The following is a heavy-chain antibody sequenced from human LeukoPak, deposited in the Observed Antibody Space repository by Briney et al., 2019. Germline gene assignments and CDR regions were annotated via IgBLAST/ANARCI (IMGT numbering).Heavy chain of an antibody. CDR1: GGSISSSSYY. Sequence: SETLSLTCTVSGGSISSSSYYWGWIRQPPGKGLEWIGSIYYSGSTYYNPSLKSRVTMSVDTSKKQFSLRLSSVTAADTAVYYCARTRGYNDYWGQGTLVTVSS. D-gene: IGHD5-18*01. V-gene: IGHV4-39*07. CDR2: IYYSGST. CDR3: ARTRGYNDY. J-gene: IGHJ4*02.